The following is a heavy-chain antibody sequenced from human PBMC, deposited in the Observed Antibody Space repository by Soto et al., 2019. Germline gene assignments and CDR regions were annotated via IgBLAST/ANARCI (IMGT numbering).Heavy chain of an antibody. D-gene: IGHD2-15*01. V-gene: IGHV1-18*04. CDR1: GYTFTSYG. CDR3: AREILSPDFYFHGMDV. CDR2: ISAKKGNT. Sequence: QGQLVQSGAEVKKPGASVKVSCKASGYTFTSYGISWVRQAPGQGLEWMGWISAKKGNTKYAQKFQGRVTMTTDTSTSTAYLELRSLGSDDTAVYYCAREILSPDFYFHGMDVWGQGTTVTVAS. J-gene: IGHJ6*02.